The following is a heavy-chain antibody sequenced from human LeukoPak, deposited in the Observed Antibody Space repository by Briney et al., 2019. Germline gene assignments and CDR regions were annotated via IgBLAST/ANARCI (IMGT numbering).Heavy chain of an antibody. CDR3: ARVGELGGNSADFDY. V-gene: IGHV3-23*01. CDR2: ISGSGGST. CDR1: GFTFSSYA. J-gene: IGHJ4*02. D-gene: IGHD4-23*01. Sequence: PGGSLRLSCAASGFTFSSYAMSWVRQAPGKGLEWVSAISGSGGSTYYADSVKGRFTISRDNAKNSLYLQMNSLRAEDTAVYYCARVGELGGNSADFDYWGQGTLVTVSS.